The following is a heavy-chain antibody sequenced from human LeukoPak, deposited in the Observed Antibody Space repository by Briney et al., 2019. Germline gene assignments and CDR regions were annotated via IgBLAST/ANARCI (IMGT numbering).Heavy chain of an antibody. CDR3: ARETLIRGFMPDY. Sequence: GGSLRLSCAASGFTFSNYWMHWVRQTPGKGLVWVSRVNTDGSATAYADSVKGRFTISRDNAKYTLYLQMNSLRAGDTAVYYCARETLIRGFMPDYWGQGTLVTVSS. CDR1: GFTFSNYW. CDR2: VNTDGSAT. D-gene: IGHD3-10*01. V-gene: IGHV3-74*01. J-gene: IGHJ4*02.